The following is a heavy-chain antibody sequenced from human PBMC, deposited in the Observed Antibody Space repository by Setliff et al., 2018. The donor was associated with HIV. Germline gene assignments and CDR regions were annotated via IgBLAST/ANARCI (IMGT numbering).Heavy chain of an antibody. CDR3: SRGSYYMDV. CDR1: SGSVSGYY. CDR2: IHPSGST. J-gene: IGHJ6*03. V-gene: IGHV4-4*08. D-gene: IGHD3-16*01. Sequence: SETLSLTCSVSSGSVSGYYWGWIRQPPGKKLEWIGYIHPSGSTIYSASLKSRVSISVDTSKNQVSLRLSSVTAADTAVYHCSRGSYYMDVWGKGTTVTVSS.